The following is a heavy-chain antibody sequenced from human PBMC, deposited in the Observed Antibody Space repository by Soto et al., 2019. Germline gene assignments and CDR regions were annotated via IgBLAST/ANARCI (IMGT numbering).Heavy chain of an antibody. CDR2: ISYDGSNK. J-gene: IGHJ6*02. CDR3: ARATIGADYYYYYGMDV. D-gene: IGHD4-17*01. Sequence: GGSLRLSCAASGFTFSSYAMHWVRQAPGKGLEWVAVISYDGSNKYYADSVKGRFTISRDNSKNTLYLQMNSLRAEDTAVYYCARATIGADYYYYYGMDVWGQGTTVTVSS. CDR1: GFTFSSYA. V-gene: IGHV3-30-3*01.